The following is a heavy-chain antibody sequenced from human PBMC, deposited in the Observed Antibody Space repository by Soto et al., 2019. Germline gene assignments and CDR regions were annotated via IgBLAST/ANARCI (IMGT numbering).Heavy chain of an antibody. CDR2: IWFDGSNK. V-gene: IGHV3-33*01. CDR1: GFTFSSYG. D-gene: IGHD3-22*01. CDR3: ARDRGYYYDSSGLTGNWFDP. Sequence: PGGSLRLSCAASGFTFSSYGMHWVRQAPGKGLEWVAVIWFDGSNKYYADSVKGRFTISRDNSKNTLYLQMNSLRAEDTAVYYCARDRGYYYDSSGLTGNWFDPWGQGTLVTVSS. J-gene: IGHJ5*02.